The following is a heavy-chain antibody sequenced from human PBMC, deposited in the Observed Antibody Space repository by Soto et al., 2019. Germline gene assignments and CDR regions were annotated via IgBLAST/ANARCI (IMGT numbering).Heavy chain of an antibody. V-gene: IGHV3-30*18. CDR2: ISHDGGTK. J-gene: IGHJ4*02. Sequence: QVQLVESGGDVVQPGRSLRLSCAASGFTFSNYGMQWVRQAPGKGLEWVAVISHDGGTKYYADSVKGRFTISRDNSKNTLYLQMNSLRAEDTAVYFCAKERDEYICSSFDYWGQGTLVTVSS. D-gene: IGHD6-6*01. CDR1: GFTFSNYG. CDR3: AKERDEYICSSFDY.